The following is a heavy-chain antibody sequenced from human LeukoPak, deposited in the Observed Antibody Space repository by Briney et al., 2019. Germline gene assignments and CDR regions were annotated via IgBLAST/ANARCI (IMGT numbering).Heavy chain of an antibody. CDR2: INAYNGNT. D-gene: IGHD3-10*01. CDR3: ARGGRGNFDY. CDR1: GSTFTTYH. Sequence: ASVKVSCKASGSTFTTYHINWVRQAPGQGLEWMGRINAYNGNTNYEQKLQGRVIMTTDTSTSTVYMELRSLRSDDTAVYYCARGGRGNFDYWGQGTLVAVSS. V-gene: IGHV1-18*01. J-gene: IGHJ4*02.